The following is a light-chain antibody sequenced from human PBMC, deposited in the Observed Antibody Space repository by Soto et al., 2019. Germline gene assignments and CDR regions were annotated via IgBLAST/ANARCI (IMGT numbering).Light chain of an antibody. J-gene: IGLJ2*01. CDR1: SSDVGGYNY. V-gene: IGLV2-14*03. CDR3: CSYTTTSTFV. Sequence: QSALTQPASVSGSPGQSITISCPGTSSDVGGYNYVSWYQQPPGKVPKLMIYEVFRRPSGISDRFSGSKSGNTASLTISGLQAEDEADYYCCSYTTTSTFVFGGGTKVTVL. CDR2: EVF.